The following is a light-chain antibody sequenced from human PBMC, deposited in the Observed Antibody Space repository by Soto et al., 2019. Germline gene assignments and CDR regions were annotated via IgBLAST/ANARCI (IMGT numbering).Light chain of an antibody. V-gene: IGKV1-5*03. Sequence: DIQMTQSPSTLSASVGDRVTITCRASQNVNNCLAWYQQKPGKAPKLLIHKASNLESGVPSRFSGSGSGTVFSLTISSLQSEDFALYYCQQYNNWLWTFGQGTRVEIK. CDR1: QNVNNC. CDR3: QQYNNWLWT. J-gene: IGKJ1*01. CDR2: KAS.